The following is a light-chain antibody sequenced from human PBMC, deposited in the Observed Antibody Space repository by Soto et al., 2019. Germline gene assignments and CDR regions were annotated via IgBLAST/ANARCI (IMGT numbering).Light chain of an antibody. V-gene: IGKV1-5*03. CDR3: QQYNSYST. CDR1: QSISRW. CDR2: EAS. Sequence: DIQMTQSPSTLSASVGDRVTITCRASQSISRWLAWYQQKPGKAPKLLIYEASSLESGVPSRFSGSGSGTEFTLISSLQPDDSATYYCQQYNSYSTFGQGTKVEIK. J-gene: IGKJ1*01.